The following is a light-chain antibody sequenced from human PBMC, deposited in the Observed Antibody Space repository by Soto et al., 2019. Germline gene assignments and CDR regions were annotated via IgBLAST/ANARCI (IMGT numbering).Light chain of an antibody. CDR3: QTWGTGMYVV. CDR2: LNSDGTH. CDR1: SGHSSYA. V-gene: IGLV4-69*02. Sequence: QSVLTQSPSASASLGASVRLTCTLSSGHSSYAIAGHQQQPEKGPRYLMNLNSDGTHSKGDGIPDRFSGSSSGAERYLTISSLQSEDEADYYCQTWGTGMYVVFGGGTKVTVL. J-gene: IGLJ2*01.